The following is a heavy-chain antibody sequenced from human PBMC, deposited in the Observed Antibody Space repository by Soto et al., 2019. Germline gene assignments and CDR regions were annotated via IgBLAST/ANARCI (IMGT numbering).Heavy chain of an antibody. Sequence: PSETLSLTCTVSGGSISNYYWTWIRQPPGKGLEWIGYIYYSGSTNYNPSLKSRVTISVDTSKNQFSLKPSSVTAADTAVYYCARGMTTVTTLDYWGQGTLVTVSS. D-gene: IGHD4-4*01. J-gene: IGHJ4*02. CDR1: GGSISNYY. CDR2: IYYSGST. CDR3: ARGMTTVTTLDY. V-gene: IGHV4-59*12.